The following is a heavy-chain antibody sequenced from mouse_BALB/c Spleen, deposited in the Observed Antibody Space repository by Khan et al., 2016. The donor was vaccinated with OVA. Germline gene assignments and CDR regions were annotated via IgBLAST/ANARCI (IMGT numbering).Heavy chain of an antibody. CDR2: ISSVAYSI. J-gene: IGHJ3*01. CDR1: GFTFIDYG. Sequence: EVELVESGGGLVQPGGSRKLSCAASGFTFIDYGMAWVRQTPGKGPEWIAFISSVAYSIYYAATVTRRFTISRANAKNTLYLEMSSLRSDDTARYYCVRRGFAYWGQGTLVTVSA. V-gene: IGHV5-15*02. CDR3: VRRGFAY.